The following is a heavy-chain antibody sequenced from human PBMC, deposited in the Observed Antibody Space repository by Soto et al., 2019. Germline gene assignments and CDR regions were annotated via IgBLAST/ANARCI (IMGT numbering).Heavy chain of an antibody. J-gene: IGHJ4*02. V-gene: IGHV3-23*01. Sequence: PGGSLRLSCAASGFTFSSYAMSWVRQAPGKGLEWVSAISGSGGSTYYADSVKGRFTISRDNSKNTLYLQMNSLRAEDTAVYYCAKDRKSGRVDVETYFDYWGQGTLVTVSS. CDR1: GFTFSSYA. CDR3: AKDRKSGRVDVETYFDY. CDR2: ISGSGGST. D-gene: IGHD5-12*01.